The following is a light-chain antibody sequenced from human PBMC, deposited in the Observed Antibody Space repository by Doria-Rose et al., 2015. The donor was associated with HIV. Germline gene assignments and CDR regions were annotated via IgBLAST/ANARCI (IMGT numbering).Light chain of an antibody. Sequence: TQSPGNLSLSPGERANLSCRASQRLSRTYLAWYQQKPGQAPSLLIYDGSTRATGIPDRFSASGSGTDFTLTSNRLEPEDFALYYCHQYGTSWTFGQGTKVEI. J-gene: IGKJ1*01. CDR3: HQYGTSWT. V-gene: IGKV3-20*01. CDR2: DGS. CDR1: QRLSRTY.